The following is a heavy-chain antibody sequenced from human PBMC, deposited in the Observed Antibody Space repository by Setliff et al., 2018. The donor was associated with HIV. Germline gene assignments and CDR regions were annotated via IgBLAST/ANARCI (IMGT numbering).Heavy chain of an antibody. CDR2: IYTSGKT. CDR3: ARAAYSGTYLWEPATDL. J-gene: IGHJ2*01. Sequence: SETLSLTCTVSGDSSSNDYWTWVRQPPGKGLEWIGNIYTSGKTHYSPSLKSRITISADTSKNQLSLNLSSVTAADTAVYYCARAAYSGTYLWEPATDLWGRGTLVTVSS. D-gene: IGHD1-26*01. V-gene: IGHV4-4*08. CDR1: GDSSSNDY.